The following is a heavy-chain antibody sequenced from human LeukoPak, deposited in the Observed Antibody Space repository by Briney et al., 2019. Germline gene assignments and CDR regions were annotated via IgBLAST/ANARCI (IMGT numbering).Heavy chain of an antibody. V-gene: IGHV3-23*01. CDR2: ISGSGGST. D-gene: IGHD3-10*01. CDR1: GFTFSSYA. Sequence: GGSLRLSCAASGFTFSSYAMSWVRQAPGKGLEWVSAISGSGGSTYYADSVKGRFTISRDNSKNTLYLQMNSLRAEDTAVYYCAKAYYGSGSYARGLFDFWGQGTLVTVSS. J-gene: IGHJ4*02. CDR3: AKAYYGSGSYARGLFDF.